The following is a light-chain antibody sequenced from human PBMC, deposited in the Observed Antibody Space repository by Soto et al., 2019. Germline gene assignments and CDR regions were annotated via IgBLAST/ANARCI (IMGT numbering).Light chain of an antibody. Sequence: EIVLTQSPATLSLSPGDRATLSCRASQSIGTYLAWYQQKPGQAPSLLIYDASNRATGIPARFSGSGSGTDFTLTISSLEPEDFAVYFCQHRSNSPPTWTFGKGTKVEIK. V-gene: IGKV3-11*01. CDR1: QSIGTY. CDR2: DAS. CDR3: QHRSNSPPTWT. J-gene: IGKJ1*01.